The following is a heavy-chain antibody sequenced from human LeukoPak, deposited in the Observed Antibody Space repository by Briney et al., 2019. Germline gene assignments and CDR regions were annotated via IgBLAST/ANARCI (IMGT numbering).Heavy chain of an antibody. Sequence: ASVKDSCKASGYTFTSYYMHWVRQALGQGLEWMGIINTSGGRTSYAQKFQGRVTMTRDTSTSTVYMELSSLRSEDTAVYYCARPIAVAGTVYFHYWGQGTLVTVSS. J-gene: IGHJ1*01. CDR3: ARPIAVAGTVYFHY. D-gene: IGHD6-19*01. CDR1: GYTFTSYY. V-gene: IGHV1-46*01. CDR2: INTSGGRT.